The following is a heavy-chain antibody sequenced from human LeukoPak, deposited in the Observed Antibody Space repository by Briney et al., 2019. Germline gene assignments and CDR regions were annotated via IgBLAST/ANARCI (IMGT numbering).Heavy chain of an antibody. J-gene: IGHJ2*01. Sequence: SVKGRFTISRDNAKNSLYLQMNSLRDDDTAVYYCARSRYFDLWGRGTLVTVSS. CDR3: ARSRYFDL. D-gene: IGHD6-25*01. V-gene: IGHV3-48*02.